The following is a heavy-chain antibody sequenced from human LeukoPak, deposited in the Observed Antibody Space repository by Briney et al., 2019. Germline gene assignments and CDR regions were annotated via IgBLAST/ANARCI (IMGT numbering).Heavy chain of an antibody. CDR2: IYYSGST. V-gene: IGHV4-59*12. D-gene: IGHD6-19*01. CDR1: GGSISSYY. Sequence: SETLSLTCTVSGGSISSYYWSWIRQPPGKGLEWIGYIYYSGSTNYNPSLKSRVTISVDTSKNQFSLKLSSVTAADTAVYYCARGVKQWPTPFDYWGQGTLVTVSS. CDR3: ARGVKQWPTPFDY. J-gene: IGHJ4*02.